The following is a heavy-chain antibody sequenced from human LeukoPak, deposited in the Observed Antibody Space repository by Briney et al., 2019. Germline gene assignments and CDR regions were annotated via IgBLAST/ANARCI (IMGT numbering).Heavy chain of an antibody. Sequence: ASVKVSCKASGYTFTSYDINWVRQATGQGLEWMGWMNPNSGNTGYAQKLQGRVTMTRNTSISTAYMELSSLRSEDTAVYYCARAVAGFDHYYGMDVWGQGTTVTVSS. CDR2: MNPNSGNT. V-gene: IGHV1-8*01. J-gene: IGHJ6*02. CDR3: ARAVAGFDHYYGMDV. CDR1: GYTFTSYD. D-gene: IGHD2-15*01.